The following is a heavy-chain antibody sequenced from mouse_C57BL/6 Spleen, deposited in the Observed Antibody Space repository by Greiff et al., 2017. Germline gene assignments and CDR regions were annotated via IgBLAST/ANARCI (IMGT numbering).Heavy chain of an antibody. V-gene: IGHV1-69*01. Sequence: QVQLKESGAELVMPGASVKLSCKASGYTFTSYWMHWVKQRPGQGLEWIGELDPSGSYTNYNQKFKGKSTLTVDKSSSTDYMQLSSLTSEESAVYYCARSQYNKDYYAMDYRGQGTSVTVSS. CDR2: LDPSGSYT. CDR3: ARSQYNKDYYAMDY. D-gene: IGHD5-1*01. J-gene: IGHJ4*01. CDR1: GYTFTSYW.